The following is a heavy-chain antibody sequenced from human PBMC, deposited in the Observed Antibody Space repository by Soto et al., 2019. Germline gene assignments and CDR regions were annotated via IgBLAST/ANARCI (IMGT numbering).Heavy chain of an antibody. CDR2: IYYSGST. J-gene: IGHJ3*02. V-gene: IGHV4-30-4*01. Sequence: SETLSLTCTVSGGSINSGDYYWSWIRQPPGKGLEWIGYIYYSGSTYYNPPLRSRVTISVDTSKNQFSLKLSSVTAADTAVYYCARATTVVTPDAFDIWGQGTMVTVSS. CDR1: GGSINSGDYY. CDR3: ARATTVVTPDAFDI. D-gene: IGHD4-17*01.